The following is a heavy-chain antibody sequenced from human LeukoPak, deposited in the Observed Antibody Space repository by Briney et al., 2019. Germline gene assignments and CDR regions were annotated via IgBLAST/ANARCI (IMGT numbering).Heavy chain of an antibody. CDR3: AKIEVGRFDP. CDR2: IYDRGST. Sequence: PSETLSLTCTVTGASISSHYWCWIRRNPGTGLEWIGDIYDRGSTAYNPSLKSRVSISVDTSRNQFSLNLRSVTAADTAVYYCAKIEVGRFDPWGQGTLVTVSS. J-gene: IGHJ5*02. CDR1: GASISSHY. V-gene: IGHV4-59*11. D-gene: IGHD1-26*01.